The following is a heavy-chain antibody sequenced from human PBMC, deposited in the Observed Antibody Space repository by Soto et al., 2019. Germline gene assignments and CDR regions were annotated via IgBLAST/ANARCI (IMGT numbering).Heavy chain of an antibody. Sequence: PSETLSLTCTVSGGSISSSSYYWGWIRQPPGKGLEWIGGIFYSGNTYYNPSLKSRVTIPVDTSKNQFSLKLSSVTAADTAVYYCARVGTGYSYGYGSCWGQGTLVTVSS. CDR2: IFYSGNT. J-gene: IGHJ4*02. CDR1: GGSISSSSYY. D-gene: IGHD5-18*01. V-gene: IGHV4-39*01. CDR3: ARVGTGYSYGYGSC.